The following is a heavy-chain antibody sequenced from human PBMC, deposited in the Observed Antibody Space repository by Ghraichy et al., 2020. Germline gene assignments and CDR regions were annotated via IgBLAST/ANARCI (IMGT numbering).Heavy chain of an antibody. CDR2: IYYSGST. D-gene: IGHD3-10*01. CDR3: ARRRTRGHNFDY. CDR1: GGSISSSSYY. J-gene: IGHJ4*02. Sequence: SETPSLTCTVSGGSISSSSYYWGWIRQPPGKGLEWIGSIYYSGSTYYNPSLKSRVTISVDTSKNQFSLKLSSVTAADTAVYYCARRRTRGHNFDYWGQGTLVTVSS. V-gene: IGHV4-39*01.